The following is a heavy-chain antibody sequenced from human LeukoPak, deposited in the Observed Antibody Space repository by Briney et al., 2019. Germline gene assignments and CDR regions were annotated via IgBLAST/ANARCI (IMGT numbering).Heavy chain of an antibody. CDR1: EFTLGTYW. D-gene: IGHD3-10*01. J-gene: IGHJ4*02. V-gene: IGHV3-7*01. Sequence: SGGSLRLACAASEFTLGTYWMSWVRQAPGKGLEWVANIKHDGSEKYYVDSVKGRFTISRDNAKNSLYLQMNSLRAEDTAVYYCARERYYDYFDYWGQGTLVTVSS. CDR3: ARERYYDYFDY. CDR2: IKHDGSEK.